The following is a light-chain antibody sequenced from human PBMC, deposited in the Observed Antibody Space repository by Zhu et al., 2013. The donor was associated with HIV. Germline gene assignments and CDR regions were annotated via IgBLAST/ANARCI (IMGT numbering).Light chain of an antibody. J-gene: IGKJ2*01. CDR1: QSVTRNF. V-gene: IGKV3-20*01. Sequence: ETVMTQSPATLSVSPGERATLSCRASQSVTRNFLAWYQQKPGQAPRLLISGATTRATGIPDRFSGSGSGTDFTLTISGQEPEDFAVYYCQQYYSSPYAFGQGTKLEIK. CDR3: QQYYSSPYA. CDR2: GAT.